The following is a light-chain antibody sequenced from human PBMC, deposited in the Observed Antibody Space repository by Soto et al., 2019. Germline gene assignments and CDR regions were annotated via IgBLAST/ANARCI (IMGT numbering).Light chain of an antibody. V-gene: IGKV3-15*01. CDR3: QQYNNWPPMYT. CDR2: GAS. Sequence: IVMTQSPATLSVSPGERATLSCRASQSVSRNLAWYQQQPGQAPRLLISGASTRATGIPARFSGSGSGTEFTLTISRLHSEDIAVYYCQQYNNWPPMYTFGQGTKLEIK. J-gene: IGKJ2*01. CDR1: QSVSRN.